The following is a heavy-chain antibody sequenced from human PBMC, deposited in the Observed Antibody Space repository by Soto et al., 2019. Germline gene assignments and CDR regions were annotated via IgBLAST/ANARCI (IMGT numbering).Heavy chain of an antibody. V-gene: IGHV3-33*01. J-gene: IGHJ4*02. CDR2: IRYDGSNI. CDR1: GFTFSGYG. Sequence: QVQLVESGGGVVQPGRYLRLYCAGSGFTFSGYGMHWVRQAPGKGLEWVAIIRYDGSNIYYADSVKGRFTNSRDNSKDTLFLQMNSLKAEDTAVYYCARDGVGATTYFGYFDYWGQGTLVTVSS. D-gene: IGHD1-26*01. CDR3: ARDGVGATTYFGYFDY.